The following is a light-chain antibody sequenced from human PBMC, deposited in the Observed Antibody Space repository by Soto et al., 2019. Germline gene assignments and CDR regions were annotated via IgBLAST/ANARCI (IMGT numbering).Light chain of an antibody. Sequence: IQMTQSPSTLSASVGDTVTITFRASQRISVSLAWYQQKPGKAPNLLIYDASTLQGGVPSRFSGSGSGTEFTLTVTSLQPEDFATYFCQQYDKYSTFGHGTKVDI. V-gene: IGKV1-5*01. CDR3: QQYDKYST. CDR2: DAS. J-gene: IGKJ1*01. CDR1: QRISVS.